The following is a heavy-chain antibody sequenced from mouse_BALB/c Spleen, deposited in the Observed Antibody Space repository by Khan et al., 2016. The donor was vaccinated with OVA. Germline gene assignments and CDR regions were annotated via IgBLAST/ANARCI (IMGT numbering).Heavy chain of an antibody. CDR2: IHTYTGEP. CDR1: GYTFTNYG. V-gene: IGHV9-1*02. Sequence: QIQLVQSGPELKKPGETVKISCKASGYTFTNYGMNWVMQAPGKGLKWLGWIHTYTGEPTYADDFKGRYAFSLETSASTAYLQINNLKNEYMATYFCARIASYWYSDVWGAGTTITVSS. J-gene: IGHJ1*01. CDR3: ARIASYWYSDV.